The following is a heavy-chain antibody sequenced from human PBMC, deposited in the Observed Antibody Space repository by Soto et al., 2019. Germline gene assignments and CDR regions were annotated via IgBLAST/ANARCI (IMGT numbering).Heavy chain of an antibody. CDR3: ARVGGVGAPPGADY. CDR2: VIPILGQA. V-gene: IGHV1-69*13. J-gene: IGHJ4*02. D-gene: IGHD1-26*01. Sequence: ASVKVSCKASGGIFSSYGISWLRQAPGQGLEWMGAVIPILGQAYYAQNLQDRVTITADDSTRTTYMELSSLRSEDTAVYFCARVGGVGAPPGADYWGQGTLVTVSS. CDR1: GGIFSSYG.